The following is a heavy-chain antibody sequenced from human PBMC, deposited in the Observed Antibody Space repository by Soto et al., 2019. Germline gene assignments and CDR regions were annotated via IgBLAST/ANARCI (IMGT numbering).Heavy chain of an antibody. Sequence: PSETLSLTCSVSGDSISGSYWSWIRQSPGKGLEWLGYVYYTGSTNYNPSLRSRVSISVDTSKNEFSLRLSSVTAADTAVYFCARSVAVPGAHIDYWGQGTQVTVSS. J-gene: IGHJ4*02. CDR2: VYYTGST. V-gene: IGHV4-59*01. D-gene: IGHD6-19*01. CDR1: GDSISGSY. CDR3: ARSVAVPGAHIDY.